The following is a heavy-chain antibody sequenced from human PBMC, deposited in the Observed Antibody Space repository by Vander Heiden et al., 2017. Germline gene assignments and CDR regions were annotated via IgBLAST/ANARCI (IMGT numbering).Heavy chain of an antibody. Sequence: EVQLVESGGGLVQPGGSLRLSCAASGFTFSSYSMNWVRQAPGKGLEWVSYISSSSSTIYYADAVKGRFTISRDNAKNSLYLKMKSLRAEDTAVYYCAREPGGELLPDYWGQGTLVTVSS. V-gene: IGHV3-48*01. J-gene: IGHJ4*02. CDR2: ISSSSSTI. CDR3: AREPGGELLPDY. CDR1: GFTFSSYS. D-gene: IGHD1-26*01.